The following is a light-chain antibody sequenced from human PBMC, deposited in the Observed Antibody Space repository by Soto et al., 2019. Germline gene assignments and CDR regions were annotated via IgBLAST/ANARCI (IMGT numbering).Light chain of an antibody. Sequence: EIVLTQSPGTLSLSPGERATLSCRASQSVSSSYLAWYQQKPGQAPRLLIYGATSRATGIPDRFSGSVSATDFTLTISRLEPEDFAVYYCQQYGSSPLGGGTKVEIK. V-gene: IGKV3-20*01. CDR1: QSVSSSY. CDR3: QQYGSSP. J-gene: IGKJ4*01. CDR2: GAT.